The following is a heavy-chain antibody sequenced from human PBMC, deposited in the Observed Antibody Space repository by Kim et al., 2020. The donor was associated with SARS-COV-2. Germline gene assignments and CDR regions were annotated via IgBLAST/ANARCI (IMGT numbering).Heavy chain of an antibody. J-gene: IGHJ3*02. CDR1: NGSISSHY. D-gene: IGHD2-21*02. Sequence: SETLSLTCIVSNGSISSHYWSWIRQSPGKGLEWIGYIFYSGNTNYNPSLKSRVTISMDTSKNQFSLKLTSVTAADTAVYYCARDREVPYCGGDCHTFRAFDIWGQGTMVTVSS. CDR3: ARDREVPYCGGDCHTFRAFDI. CDR2: IFYSGNT. V-gene: IGHV4-59*11.